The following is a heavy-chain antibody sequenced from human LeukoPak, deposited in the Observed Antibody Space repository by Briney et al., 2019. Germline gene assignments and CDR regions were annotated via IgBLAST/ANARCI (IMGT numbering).Heavy chain of an antibody. CDR2: IIPIFGTA. V-gene: IGHV1-69*01. CDR1: GGTFSSYA. D-gene: IGHD6-6*01. Sequence: SVKVSCKASGGTFSSYAISWVRQAPGQGLEWMGGIIPIFGTANYAQKFQGRVTITADESTSTAYMELSSLRSEDTAVYYCARAPAHIAAGLYYYCYYGMDVWGQGTTVTVSS. J-gene: IGHJ6*02. CDR3: ARAPAHIAAGLYYYCYYGMDV.